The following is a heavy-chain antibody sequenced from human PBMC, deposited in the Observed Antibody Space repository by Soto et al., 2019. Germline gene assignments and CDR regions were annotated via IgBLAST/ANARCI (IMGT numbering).Heavy chain of an antibody. Sequence: EVQLVQSGGGLVQPGGSLKLSCSASGFTFSGSAMNGVRQSSGKVLEWVGRSRSKANSYATAYAASVKGRFTISRDDSKNTEYLQMNSRQTEDTAVYYCTRPYDYLWGSYRYRADYWGQVTLVTVSS. CDR3: TRPYDYLWGSYRYRADY. J-gene: IGHJ4*02. CDR1: GFTFSGSA. V-gene: IGHV3-73*01. CDR2: SRSKANSYAT. D-gene: IGHD3-16*02.